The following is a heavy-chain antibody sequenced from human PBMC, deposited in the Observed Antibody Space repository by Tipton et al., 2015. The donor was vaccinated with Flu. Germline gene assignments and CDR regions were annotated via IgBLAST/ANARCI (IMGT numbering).Heavy chain of an antibody. D-gene: IGHD4-11*01. CDR2: IYMGGRT. CDR1: GGSVNSYY. J-gene: IGHJ5*02. Sequence: TLSLTCSVSGGSVNSYYWSWIRQPAGKGLEWIGRIYMGGRTNYNPSLKSRVTMSLDLFKNQISLRLTSVTAADTAVYYCARRDYSNYVSEPKNWFDPWGQGTLVIVSS. CDR3: ARRDYSNYVSEPKNWFDP. V-gene: IGHV4-4*07.